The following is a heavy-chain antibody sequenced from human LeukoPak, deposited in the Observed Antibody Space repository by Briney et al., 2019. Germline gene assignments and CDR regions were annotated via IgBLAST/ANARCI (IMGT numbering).Heavy chain of an antibody. V-gene: IGHV4-34*01. CDR2: INHSGST. D-gene: IGHD3-10*01. J-gene: IGHJ6*03. Sequence: SETLSLTCAVYGGSFSGYYWSWIRQPPGKGLEWIGEINHSGSTNYNPSLKSRVTMSVDTSKNQFSLKLSSVTAADTAVYYCARVFMVRGVDYYYYYMDVWGKGTTVTISS. CDR1: GGSFSGYY. CDR3: ARVFMVRGVDYYYYYMDV.